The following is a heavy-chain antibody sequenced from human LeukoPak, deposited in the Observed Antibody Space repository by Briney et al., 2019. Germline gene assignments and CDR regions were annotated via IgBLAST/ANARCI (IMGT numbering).Heavy chain of an antibody. CDR3: ARDRFQYDFWSGYNWFDP. CDR2: INHSGST. J-gene: IGHJ5*02. Sequence: PSETLSLTCAVYGGSFSGYYWSWIRQPPGKGLEWIGEINHSGSTNYNPSLKSRVTISVDTSKNQFSLKLSSVTAADTAVYYCARDRFQYDFWSGYNWFDPWGQGTLVTVSS. V-gene: IGHV4-34*01. D-gene: IGHD3-3*01. CDR1: GGSFSGYY.